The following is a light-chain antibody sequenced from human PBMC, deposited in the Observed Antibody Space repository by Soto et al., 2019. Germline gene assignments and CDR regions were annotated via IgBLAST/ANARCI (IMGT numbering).Light chain of an antibody. CDR1: QSISHW. V-gene: IGKV1-5*01. CDR2: DAS. J-gene: IGKJ1*01. CDR3: QQYNSYSPWT. Sequence: DIQVTQSPSTLSASVGDRVTITCRASQSISHWLAWYQQKPGKAPKLLIYDASNLEIGVPSRFSGSRSGTEFTLTINGLQPDDFATYYCQQYNSYSPWTFGQGTKVEI.